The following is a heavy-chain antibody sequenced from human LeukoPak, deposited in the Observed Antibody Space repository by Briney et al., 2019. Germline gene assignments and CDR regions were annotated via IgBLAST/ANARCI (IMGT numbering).Heavy chain of an antibody. D-gene: IGHD5-18*01. V-gene: IGHV1-69*05. J-gene: IGHJ4*02. CDR2: IIPIFGTA. Sequence: SVTVSFKASGGTFSSYAISWVRQAPGQGLEWMGGIIPIFGTANYAQKFQGRVTITTDESTSTAYMELSSLRSEDTAVYYCARGGYSSEYFDYWGQGTLVTVSS. CDR3: ARGGYSSEYFDY. CDR1: GGTFSSYA.